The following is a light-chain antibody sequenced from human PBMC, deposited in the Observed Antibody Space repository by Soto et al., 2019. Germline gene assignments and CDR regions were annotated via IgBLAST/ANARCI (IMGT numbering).Light chain of an antibody. CDR1: QSVSIY. Sequence: EIVLTQSPAPLSLSPGERATLSCRASQSVSIYLAWYQQKPGQAPRLLIYDSSNRAAGIPARFSARGSGTDFTLFISNLEPEDSAVYYCQHRSNWPPITFGQGTRLEIK. V-gene: IGKV3-11*01. CDR3: QHRSNWPPIT. J-gene: IGKJ5*01. CDR2: DSS.